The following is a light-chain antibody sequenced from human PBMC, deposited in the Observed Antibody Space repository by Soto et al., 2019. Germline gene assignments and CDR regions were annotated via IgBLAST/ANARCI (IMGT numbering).Light chain of an antibody. CDR3: QQYNSYSRT. J-gene: IGKJ1*01. CDR1: QSLSSW. Sequence: IQMTQSPSTLSASVVDRVTITCRASQSLSSWLAWYQQKPGKAPKLLIYDASSLESGVPSRFSGSGSGTEFTLTISSLQPDDFATYYCQQYNSYSRTFGQGTKV. CDR2: DAS. V-gene: IGKV1-5*01.